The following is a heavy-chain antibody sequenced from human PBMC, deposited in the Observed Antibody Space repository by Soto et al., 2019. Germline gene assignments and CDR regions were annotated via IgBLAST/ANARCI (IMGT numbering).Heavy chain of an antibody. D-gene: IGHD5-12*01. CDR1: GGTFSSYA. J-gene: IGHJ6*02. V-gene: IGHV1-69*06. CDR3: ARDSYSGYDGTYGMDV. Sequence: KVSCKASGGTFSSYAISWVRQAPGQGLEWMGGIIPIFGTANYAQKFQGRVTITADKSTSTAYMELSSLRSEDTAVYYCARDSYSGYDGTYGMDVWGQGTTVTVSS. CDR2: IIPIFGTA.